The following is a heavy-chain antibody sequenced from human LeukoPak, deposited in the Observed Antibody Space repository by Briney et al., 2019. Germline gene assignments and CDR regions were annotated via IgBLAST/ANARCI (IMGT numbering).Heavy chain of an antibody. D-gene: IGHD3-10*01. CDR1: GFTFSYYW. J-gene: IGHJ4*02. Sequence: GGSLRLSCAASGFTFSYYWMHWVRQAPGKGLVWVSRINHDGSSTTYADSVKGRFTISRDNSKNTLYLQMNSLRAEDTAVYSCARASGPFDYWGQGTLVTVSS. CDR3: ARASGPFDY. V-gene: IGHV3-74*01. CDR2: INHDGSST.